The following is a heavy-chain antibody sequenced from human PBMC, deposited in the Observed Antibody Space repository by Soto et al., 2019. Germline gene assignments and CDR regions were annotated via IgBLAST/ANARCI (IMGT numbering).Heavy chain of an antibody. CDR3: ARGSVDGSGWATLYYFDY. V-gene: IGHV1-18*01. D-gene: IGHD6-19*01. J-gene: IGHJ4*02. CDR2: ISAYNGNT. Sequence: RASVKVSCKASGYTFTSYGISWVRQAPGQGLEWMGWISAYNGNTNYAQKLQGRVTMTTDTSTSTAYMELRSLRSDDTAVYYCARGSVDGSGWATLYYFDYWGPGTLVTVSS. CDR1: GYTFTSYG.